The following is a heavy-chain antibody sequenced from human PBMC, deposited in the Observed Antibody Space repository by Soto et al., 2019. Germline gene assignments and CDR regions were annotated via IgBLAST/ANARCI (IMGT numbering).Heavy chain of an antibody. CDR3: ARDGPLTYYYGSGSYYPKYNWFDP. CDR1: GYTFTSYG. V-gene: IGHV1-18*01. Sequence: ASVKVSCKASGYTFTSYGISWVRQAPGQGLEWMGWISAYNGNTNYAQKLQGRVTMTTDTSTSTAYMELRSLRSDDTAVYYCARDGPLTYYYGSGSYYPKYNWFDPWGQGTLVTVSS. D-gene: IGHD3-10*01. CDR2: ISAYNGNT. J-gene: IGHJ5*02.